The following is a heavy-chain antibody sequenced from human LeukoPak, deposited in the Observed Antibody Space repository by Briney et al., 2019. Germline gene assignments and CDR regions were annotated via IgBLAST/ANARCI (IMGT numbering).Heavy chain of an antibody. J-gene: IGHJ6*02. CDR3: ARDMRPYVAARYYYYYGMDV. Sequence: GGSLRLSCAASGFTFSTYSMNWVRQAPGKGLEWVSYISSSSSTIYYADSVKGRFTISRDNAKNSLYLQMNSLRDEDTAVYYCARDMRPYVAARYYYYYGMDVWGQGTTVTVSS. CDR2: ISSSSSTI. V-gene: IGHV3-48*02. CDR1: GFTFSTYS. D-gene: IGHD6-6*01.